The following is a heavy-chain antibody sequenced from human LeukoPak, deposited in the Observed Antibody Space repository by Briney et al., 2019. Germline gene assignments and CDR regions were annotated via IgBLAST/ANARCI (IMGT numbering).Heavy chain of an antibody. Sequence: GGSLRLSCAASGFTFSSYEMNWVRQAPGKGLEWVSYISGGDSTIYYADSVKGRFTISRDNAKNSLYLQMNSPRAEDTAVYYCARDTPPSYYHYMDVWGKGTTVTVSS. J-gene: IGHJ6*03. CDR1: GFTFSSYE. V-gene: IGHV3-48*03. CDR3: ARDTPPSYYHYMDV. CDR2: ISGGDSTI.